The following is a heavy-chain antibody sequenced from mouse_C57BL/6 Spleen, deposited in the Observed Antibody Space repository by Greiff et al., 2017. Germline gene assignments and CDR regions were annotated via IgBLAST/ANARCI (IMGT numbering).Heavy chain of an antibody. CDR2: INPNYGTT. CDR1: GYSFTDYN. D-gene: IGHD1-1*01. Sequence: VQLQQSGPELVKPGASVKISCKASGYSFTDYNMNWVKQSNGKSLEWIGVINPNYGTTSYNQKFKGKATLTVDQSSSTAYMQLNSLTSEDSEVYYCASPVPPYYYGSSSYAMDYWGQGTSVTVSS. V-gene: IGHV1-39*01. CDR3: ASPVPPYYYGSSSYAMDY. J-gene: IGHJ4*01.